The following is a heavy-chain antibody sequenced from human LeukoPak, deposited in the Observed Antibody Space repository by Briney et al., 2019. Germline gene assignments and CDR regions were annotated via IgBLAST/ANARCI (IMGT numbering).Heavy chain of an antibody. V-gene: IGHV4-38-2*02. J-gene: IGHJ4*02. Sequence: SETLSLTCTVSGYSISSGYYWGWIRQPPGKGLEWIGSIYHSGSTYYNPSLKSRVTISVDTSKNQFSLKLSSVTAADTAVYYCARDPVRGVIIEAPASWGQGTLVTVSS. D-gene: IGHD3-10*01. CDR3: ARDPVRGVIIEAPAS. CDR1: GYSISSGYY. CDR2: IYHSGST.